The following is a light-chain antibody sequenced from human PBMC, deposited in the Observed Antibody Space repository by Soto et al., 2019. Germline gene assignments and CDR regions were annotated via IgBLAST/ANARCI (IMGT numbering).Light chain of an antibody. CDR3: ASWDDSLRGVT. CDR1: SSNIGGNY. CDR2: RNN. Sequence: QSVLTQPPSASGTPGQRVTIYCSGSSSNIGGNYVSWYQQLPGTAPRLLIHRNNQRPSGVPDRFSGSKSGTSASLAISGLRYEDEADYYCASWDDSLRGVTFGGGTKLTVL. J-gene: IGLJ2*01. V-gene: IGLV1-47*01.